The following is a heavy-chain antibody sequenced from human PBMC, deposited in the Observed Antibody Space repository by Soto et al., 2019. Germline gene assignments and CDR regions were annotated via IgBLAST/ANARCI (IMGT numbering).Heavy chain of an antibody. CDR3: VRQGIGPLHGLVDV. CDR2: VYNTGGT. Sequence: QEQLQQSGPGLVKPSETLSLTCTVSSGPTSSHNWGWIRQPPGRGLEWIGYVYNTGGTSYNPTLRSRVTISADTSTKNISLTLSSVTAADTAVYHCVRQGIGPLHGLVDVWGQGTTVSVSS. V-gene: IGHV4-59*08. CDR1: SGPTSSHN. J-gene: IGHJ6*02. D-gene: IGHD3-10*01.